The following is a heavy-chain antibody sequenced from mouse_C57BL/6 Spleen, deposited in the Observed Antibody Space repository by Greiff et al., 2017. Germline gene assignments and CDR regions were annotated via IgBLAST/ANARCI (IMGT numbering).Heavy chain of an antibody. V-gene: IGHV2-9*01. CDR2: IWGGGST. Sequence: QVQLKQSGPGLVAPSQSLSITCTVSGFSLTRSGVDWVRPPPGKGLECLGVIWGGGSTNYNSALMSRLSISKDNSKSQVFVKMNSLQTDDTAMYYCAISYYSNLYYAMDYWGQGTSVTVSS. D-gene: IGHD2-5*01. CDR1: GFSLTRSG. CDR3: AISYYSNLYYAMDY. J-gene: IGHJ4*01.